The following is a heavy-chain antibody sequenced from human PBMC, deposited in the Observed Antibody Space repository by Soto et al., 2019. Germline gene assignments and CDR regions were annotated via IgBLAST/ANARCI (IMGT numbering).Heavy chain of an antibody. D-gene: IGHD5-12*01. Sequence: GXSLRLSCAASGFTFNTYWMHCVRQAPGKGLVWVSRINSDGTKTTYADSVKGRFTISRDNAKNTVYLQMNSLRAEDTAMYYCATVATNSYNWLDPWGQGTLVTVSS. CDR1: GFTFNTYW. J-gene: IGHJ5*02. V-gene: IGHV3-74*01. CDR2: INSDGTKT. CDR3: ATVATNSYNWLDP.